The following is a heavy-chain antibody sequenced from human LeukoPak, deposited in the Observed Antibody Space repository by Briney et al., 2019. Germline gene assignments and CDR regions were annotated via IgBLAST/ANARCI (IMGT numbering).Heavy chain of an antibody. D-gene: IGHD4-17*01. Sequence: GGSLRLSCAASGFTFSSYDMSWVRQAPGKGLEWVSVIGSSGGSTDYADSVKGRFTISRDNSKNTLYLQMNSLRAEDTAVYYCAKSPYRDYVDFDYWGQGSLVTVSS. CDR3: AKSPYRDYVDFDY. J-gene: IGHJ4*02. V-gene: IGHV3-23*01. CDR1: GFTFSSYD. CDR2: IGSSGGST.